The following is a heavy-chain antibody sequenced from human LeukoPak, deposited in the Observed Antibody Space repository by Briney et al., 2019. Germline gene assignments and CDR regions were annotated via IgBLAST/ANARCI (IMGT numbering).Heavy chain of an antibody. CDR3: AKGLWFGDLYGMDV. D-gene: IGHD3-10*01. CDR2: ISGRGGST. Sequence: PGGSLRLSCAVSGFTFSRHAMSWVRQAPGKGLEWFSAISGRGGSTYYADSVKGRFTISGDNSKDTLYLQMNSLRAEDSAVYYCAKGLWFGDLYGMDVWGQGTTVTVSS. J-gene: IGHJ6*02. CDR1: GFTFSRHA. V-gene: IGHV3-23*01.